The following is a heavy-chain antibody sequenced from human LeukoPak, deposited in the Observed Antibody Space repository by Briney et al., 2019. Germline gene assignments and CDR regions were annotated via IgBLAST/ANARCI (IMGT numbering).Heavy chain of an antibody. CDR3: ARDRAIVGATVDFDY. D-gene: IGHD1-26*01. V-gene: IGHV1-18*01. J-gene: IGHJ4*02. Sequence: GASVKVSCKASGYTFTSYGISWVRQAPGQGLEWMGWISAYNGNTNYAQKLQGRVTMTTDTSTSTAYMELRSLRSDDTAVYYCARDRAIVGATVDFDYWGQGTLVTVSS. CDR2: ISAYNGNT. CDR1: GYTFTSYG.